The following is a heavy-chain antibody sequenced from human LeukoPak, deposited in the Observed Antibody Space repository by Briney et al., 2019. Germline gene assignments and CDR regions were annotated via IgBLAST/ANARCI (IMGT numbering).Heavy chain of an antibody. CDR2: IYYIGST. J-gene: IGHJ4*02. D-gene: IGHD4-11*01. CDR1: GGSISNYY. V-gene: IGHV4-59*08. Sequence: SETLSLTCTVSGGSISNYYWSWVRQPPGKGLAWIGCIYYIGSTNYNPSLKSRVTISPDTSKNQFSLELSSVTAADTAVYYCARHGGAYSFDYWGQGTLVTVSS. CDR3: ARHGGAYSFDY.